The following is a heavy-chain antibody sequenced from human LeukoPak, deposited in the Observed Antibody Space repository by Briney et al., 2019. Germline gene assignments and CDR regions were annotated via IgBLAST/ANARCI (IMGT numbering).Heavy chain of an antibody. CDR3: ARDRGLSV. J-gene: IGHJ4*02. V-gene: IGHV3-53*01. D-gene: IGHD3-16*02. CDR1: GFSVSSNY. Sequence: PGGSLRLSCAASGFSVSSNYMSWVRQAPGKGLEWVSGIHSGGSAYYADSVKGRFTISRDNSKNTPYLQMNSLRVEDTAVYYCARDRGLSVWGQGTLVTVSS. CDR2: IHSGGSA.